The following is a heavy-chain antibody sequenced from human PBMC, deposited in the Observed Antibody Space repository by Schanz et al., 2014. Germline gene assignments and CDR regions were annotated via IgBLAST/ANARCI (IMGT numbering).Heavy chain of an antibody. CDR2: IFTRGST. CDR1: GGSISSYY. V-gene: IGHV4-4*07. Sequence: QVQLRESGPGLVKPSKTLSLTCTVSGGSISSYYWSWIRQPAGKGLEWIGRIFTRGSTDYNPSLKSRVTMSVDPSKNQFSRKLSSVTAADTAVYYCARDIQYHYDTSGPVGAFDIWGQGTVVTVSS. D-gene: IGHD3-22*01. J-gene: IGHJ3*02. CDR3: ARDIQYHYDTSGPVGAFDI.